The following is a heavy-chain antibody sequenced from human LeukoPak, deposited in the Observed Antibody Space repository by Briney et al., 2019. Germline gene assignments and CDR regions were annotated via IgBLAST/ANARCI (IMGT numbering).Heavy chain of an antibody. CDR2: VWYDGNNK. V-gene: IGHV3-33*01. CDR1: GFTFSTHG. D-gene: IGHD5-12*01. CDR3: ARGDIVAEGSSFDY. J-gene: IGHJ4*02. Sequence: GGSLRLSCAASGFTFSTHGTHWVRQAPGKGLEWVAIVWYDGNNKYYVDSVKGRFTISRDNSKNTLYLQMNSLRAEDTAVYYCARGDIVAEGSSFDYGGQGTLVTVSS.